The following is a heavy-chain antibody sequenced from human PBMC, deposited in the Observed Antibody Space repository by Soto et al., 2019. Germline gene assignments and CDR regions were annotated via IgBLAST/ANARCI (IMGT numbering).Heavy chain of an antibody. V-gene: IGHV3-66*01. CDR1: GFTVSGNH. CDR2: IHRDGST. Sequence: GGSLRLSCAASGFTVSGNHMSWVRQAPGKGLEWVSFIHRDGSTYHADSVQGRFTISTDNSKNTLYLQMLSLRVEDTAVYYCAPRRNWRGYFDYWGQGTLVTVSS. D-gene: IGHD1-1*01. CDR3: APRRNWRGYFDY. J-gene: IGHJ4*02.